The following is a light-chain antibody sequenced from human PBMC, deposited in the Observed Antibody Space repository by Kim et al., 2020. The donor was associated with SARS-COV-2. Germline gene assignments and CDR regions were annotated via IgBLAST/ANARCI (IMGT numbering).Light chain of an antibody. J-gene: IGKJ2*01. CDR3: QQSYSTLYT. Sequence: ISSYLNWFQQKPGKPPKLLIHAASVLQSGVPSRFSGSGSGTDFTLTISGLQPGDSATYYCQQSYSTLYTFGQGTKLEI. CDR1: ISSY. CDR2: AAS. V-gene: IGKV1-39*01.